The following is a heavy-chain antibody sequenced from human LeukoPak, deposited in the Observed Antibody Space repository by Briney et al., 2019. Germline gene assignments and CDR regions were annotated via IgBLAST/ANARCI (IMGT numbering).Heavy chain of an antibody. V-gene: IGHV5-51*01. Sequence: GESLKISCKASGYSFASYWIGWVRQMPGKGLEWMGIIYPGDSDTRYSPSFQGQVTISADKSISTAYLQRSSLKASDTAMYYCARLAQYCSGGSCWYNWFDPWGQGTLVAVSS. CDR3: ARLAQYCSGGSCWYNWFDP. CDR1: GYSFASYW. CDR2: IYPGDSDT. D-gene: IGHD2-15*01. J-gene: IGHJ5*02.